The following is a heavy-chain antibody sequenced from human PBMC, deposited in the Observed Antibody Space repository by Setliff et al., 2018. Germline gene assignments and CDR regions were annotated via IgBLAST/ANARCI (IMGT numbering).Heavy chain of an antibody. CDR3: ASRATYYNFWSGYYLY. CDR1: GGSISSSSYY. V-gene: IGHV4-39*07. J-gene: IGHJ4*02. CDR2: IYYSGST. Sequence: SETLSLTCTVSGGSISSSSYYWGWIRQPPGKGLEWIGSIYYSGSTYYNPSLKSRVTISVDTSKNQFSLKLSSVTAADAAVYYCASRATYYNFWSGYYLYWGQGTLVTVSS. D-gene: IGHD3-3*01.